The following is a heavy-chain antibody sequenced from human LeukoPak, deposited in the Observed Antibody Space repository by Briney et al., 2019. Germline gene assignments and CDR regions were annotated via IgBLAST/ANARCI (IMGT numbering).Heavy chain of an antibody. V-gene: IGHV3-23*01. CDR1: GFTFSTYA. Sequence: GGSLRLSCTASGFTFSTYAMSWVRQAPGKGLEWVSAISVSGGSTYYADSVKGRLTISRDNSKNTLYLQMNTLRAEDTAVYYCAKARGGYLFDYWGQGTLVTVSS. D-gene: IGHD3-22*01. CDR2: ISVSGGST. CDR3: AKARGGYLFDY. J-gene: IGHJ4*02.